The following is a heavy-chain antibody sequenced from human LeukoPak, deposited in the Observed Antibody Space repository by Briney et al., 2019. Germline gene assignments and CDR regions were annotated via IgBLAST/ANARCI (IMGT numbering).Heavy chain of an antibody. V-gene: IGHV4-59*01. Sequence: PSETLSLTCTVSGGSISSYYWSRIRQPPGKGLEWIGYIYYSGSTSYNPSLKSRVTISVDTSKNQFSLKLSSVTAADTAVYYCARDTGYYYYGMDVWGQGTTVTVSS. CDR2: IYYSGST. CDR3: ARDTGYYYYGMDV. CDR1: GGSISSYY. D-gene: IGHD4-11*01. J-gene: IGHJ6*02.